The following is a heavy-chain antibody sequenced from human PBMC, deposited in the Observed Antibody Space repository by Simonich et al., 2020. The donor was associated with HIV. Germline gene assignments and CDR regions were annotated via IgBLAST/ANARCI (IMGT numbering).Heavy chain of an antibody. D-gene: IGHD2-2*01. V-gene: IGHV3-21*01. CDR2: ISSSSSYI. CDR3: ARDGRNGSSTSCSDY. CDR1: GFTFSSYS. J-gene: IGHJ4*02. Sequence: EVQLVESGGGLVKPGGSLRLSCAASGFTFSSYSMNWVRQAPGKGLEWVSSISSSSSYIYYADSVKGRFTISRDNAKNSRYLQMNSLRAEDTAVYYCARDGRNGSSTSCSDYWGQGTLVTVSS.